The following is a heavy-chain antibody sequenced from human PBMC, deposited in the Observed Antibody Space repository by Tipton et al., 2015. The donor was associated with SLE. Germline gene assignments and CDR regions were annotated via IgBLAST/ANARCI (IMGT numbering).Heavy chain of an antibody. CDR3: AGDGPIGSFDWLGVYY. CDR2: INPSGGST. D-gene: IGHD3-9*01. CDR1: GYTFTSYY. V-gene: IGHV1-46*01. J-gene: IGHJ4*02. Sequence: QLVQSGPEVKKPGASVKVSCKASGYTFTSYYMHWVRQAPGQGLEWMGIINPSGGSTSYAQKFQGRVTMTRDTSTSTVYMELSSLRSDDAAVYYCAGDGPIGSFDWLGVYYWGQGTLVTVSS.